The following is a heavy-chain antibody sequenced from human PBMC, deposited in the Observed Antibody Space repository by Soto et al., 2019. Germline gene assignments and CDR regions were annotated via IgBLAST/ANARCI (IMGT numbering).Heavy chain of an antibody. V-gene: IGHV3-48*03. Sequence: GGSLRLSCAASGFTFSSYEMNWVRQAPGKGLEWVSYISSSGSTIYYADSVKGRFTISRDNAKNSLYLQMNSLRAEDTAVYYCARGWGYFDNSGFPYFYAMDVWGQGTTVTVSS. D-gene: IGHD3-22*01. CDR1: GFTFSSYE. J-gene: IGHJ6*02. CDR2: ISSSGSTI. CDR3: ARGWGYFDNSGFPYFYAMDV.